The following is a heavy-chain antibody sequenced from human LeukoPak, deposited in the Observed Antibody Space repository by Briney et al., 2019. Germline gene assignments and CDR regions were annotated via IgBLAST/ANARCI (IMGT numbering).Heavy chain of an antibody. V-gene: IGHV3-21*01. CDR3: ARTTDGYSSSWGTDY. D-gene: IGHD6-13*01. Sequence: PGGSLRLSCAASGFTFSSCSMNWVRQAPGKGLEWVSSISSSSSYIYYADSVRGRFTISRDNAKNSLYLQMNSLRAEDTAVYYCARTTDGYSSSWGTDYWGQGTLVTVSS. J-gene: IGHJ4*02. CDR2: ISSSSSYI. CDR1: GFTFSSCS.